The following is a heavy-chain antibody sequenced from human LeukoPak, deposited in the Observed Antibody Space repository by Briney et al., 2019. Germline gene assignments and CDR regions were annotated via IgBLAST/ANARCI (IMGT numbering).Heavy chain of an antibody. V-gene: IGHV3-53*01. Sequence: GGSLRLSCAASGLTFSSYSMNWVRQAPGKGLEWVSVIYGGGSTYYADSVKGRFTISRDTPKNTLYLQMNSLRVEDTAVYYCASWPVGWYGEDSWGQGTLVTVSS. CDR3: ASWPVGWYGEDS. CDR1: GLTFSSYS. CDR2: IYGGGST. D-gene: IGHD6-19*01. J-gene: IGHJ4*02.